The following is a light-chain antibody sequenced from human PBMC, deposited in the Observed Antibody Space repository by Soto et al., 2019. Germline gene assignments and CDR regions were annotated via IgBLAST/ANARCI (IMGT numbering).Light chain of an antibody. CDR2: EVS. CDR3: CSYAGSSSLEV. J-gene: IGLJ1*01. Sequence: QSALTQPASVSGSPGQSITISCTGTSSDVGSYNLVSWYQQHPGKAPKLMIYEVSKRPSGVSNRFSGSKSGNTASLTISGLQAEDEADYSCCSYAGSSSLEVFGTGTKVTVL. V-gene: IGLV2-23*02. CDR1: SSDVGSYNL.